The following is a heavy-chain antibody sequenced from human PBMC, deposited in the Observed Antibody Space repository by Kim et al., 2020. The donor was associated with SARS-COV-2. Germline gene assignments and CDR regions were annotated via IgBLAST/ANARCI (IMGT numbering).Heavy chain of an antibody. D-gene: IGHD3-10*01. CDR1: GFTFSSYA. J-gene: IGHJ4*02. Sequence: GGSLRLSCAASGFTFSSYAMHWVRQAPGKGLEWVAVISYDGSNKYYADSVKGRFTISRDNSKNTLYLQMNSLRAEDTAVYYCARMYYYGSQRWGQGTLVTVSS. CDR3: ARMYYYGSQR. CDR2: ISYDGSNK. V-gene: IGHV3-30-3*01.